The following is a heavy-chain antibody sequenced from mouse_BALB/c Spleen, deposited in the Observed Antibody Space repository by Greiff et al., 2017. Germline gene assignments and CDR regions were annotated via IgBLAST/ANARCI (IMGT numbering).Heavy chain of an antibody. Sequence: VQLVESGPDLVAPSQSLSITCTVSGFSLTSYGVHWVRQPPGKGLEWLVVIWSDGSTTYNSALKSRLSISKDNSKSQVFLKMNSLQTDDTAMYYCARHMGLRRDYYAMDDWGQGTSVTVSS. V-gene: IGHV2-6-2*01. CDR3: ARHMGLRRDYYAMDD. CDR1: GFSLTSYG. CDR2: IWSDGST. J-gene: IGHJ4*01. D-gene: IGHD2-2*01.